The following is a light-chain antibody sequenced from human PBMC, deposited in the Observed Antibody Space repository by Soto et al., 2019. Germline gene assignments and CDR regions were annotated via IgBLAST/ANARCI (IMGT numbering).Light chain of an antibody. Sequence: QSALTQPPSASGSPGQSVTISCTGTPSDVGGYNSVSWYQQYPGKAPKLMIYDVSKRPSGVPDRFSGSKSGNTASLTVSGLQAEDEANYYCSSYAGSNVLFGGATQLTVL. CDR2: DVS. J-gene: IGLJ2*01. V-gene: IGLV2-8*01. CDR1: PSDVGGYNS. CDR3: SSYAGSNVL.